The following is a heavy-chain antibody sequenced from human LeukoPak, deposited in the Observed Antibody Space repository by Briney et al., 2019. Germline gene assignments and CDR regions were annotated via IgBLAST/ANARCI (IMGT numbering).Heavy chain of an antibody. D-gene: IGHD5-24*01. CDR2: IKSKTDGGTT. CDR3: TTDLLGGGYNYKGPDY. J-gene: IGHJ4*02. Sequence: GGSLRLSCAASGFTFSNYAMNWVRQAPGKGLEWVGRIKSKTDGGTTDYAAPVKGRFTISRDDSKNTLYLQMNSLKTEDTAVYYCTTDLLGGGYNYKGPDYWGQGTLVTVSS. V-gene: IGHV3-15*01. CDR1: GFTFSNYA.